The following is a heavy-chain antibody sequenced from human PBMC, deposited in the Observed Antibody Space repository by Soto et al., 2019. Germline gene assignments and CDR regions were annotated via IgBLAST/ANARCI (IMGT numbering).Heavy chain of an antibody. CDR1: GFSFTTYG. V-gene: IGHV3-30*18. CDR2: ISYDGSSK. CDR3: PNALPRYYYYGMAV. Sequence: GGSLRLSCAASGFSFTTYGMHWVRQAPGKGLEWVAVISYDGSSKYYADSVKGRFTISRDSSKNTLYLQMNSLRAEDTAVYYCPNALPRYYYYGMAVWGQGTTVTVSS. J-gene: IGHJ6*02.